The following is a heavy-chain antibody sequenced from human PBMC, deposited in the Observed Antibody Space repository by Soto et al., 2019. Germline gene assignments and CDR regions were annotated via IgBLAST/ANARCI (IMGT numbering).Heavy chain of an antibody. J-gene: IGHJ6*03. CDR2: ISGSGGST. D-gene: IGHD6-13*01. V-gene: IGHV3-23*01. CDR1: GFTFSSYA. CDR3: ARKSGKYYYYMDV. Sequence: GGSLRLSCAASGFTFSSYAMSWVRQAPGKGLEWVSAISGSGGSTYYADSVKGRFTISRDNSKNTLYLQMNSLRAEDTAVYYCARKSGKYYYYMDVWGKGTTVTVSS.